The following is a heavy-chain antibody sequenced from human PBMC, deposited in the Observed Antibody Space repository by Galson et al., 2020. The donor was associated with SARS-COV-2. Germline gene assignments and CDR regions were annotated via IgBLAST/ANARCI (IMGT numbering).Heavy chain of an antibody. CDR1: GFTFSSYA. J-gene: IGHJ6*02. Sequence: QLGESLKISCAASGFTFSSYAMHWVRQAPGKGLEWVAVISYDGSNKYYADSVKGRFTISRDNSKNTLYLQMNSLRAEDTAVYDCARARGGNYYYCMDFWGQWTTVTVSS. V-gene: IGHV3-30*04. CDR3: ARARGGNYYYCMDF. CDR2: ISYDGSNK. D-gene: IGHD3-16*01.